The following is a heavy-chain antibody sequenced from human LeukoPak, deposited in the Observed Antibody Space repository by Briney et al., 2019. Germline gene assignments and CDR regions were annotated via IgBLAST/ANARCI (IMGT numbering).Heavy chain of an antibody. Sequence: SVKVSCKASGGTFSSYTISWVRQAPGQGLEWMGRIIPILGIANYAQKFQGRVTITADKSTSTAYMELSSLRSEDTAVSYCARDGETYYYDSSGSPIWGQGTMVTVSS. CDR1: GGTFSSYT. J-gene: IGHJ3*02. CDR2: IIPILGIA. D-gene: IGHD3-22*01. V-gene: IGHV1-69*04. CDR3: ARDGETYYYDSSGSPI.